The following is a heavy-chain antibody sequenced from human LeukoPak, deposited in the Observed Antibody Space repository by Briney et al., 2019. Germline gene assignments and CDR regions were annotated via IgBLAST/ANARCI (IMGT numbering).Heavy chain of an antibody. CDR1: GYTFIGHL. V-gene: IGHV1-18*04. D-gene: IGHD6-13*01. CDR3: ARDTRAADHPPNWFDP. J-gene: IGHJ5*02. CDR2: ISAYNGNT. Sequence: ASVKVSCKASGYTFIGHLIHWVRQAPGQGLEWMGWISAYNGNTNYAQKLQGRVTMTTDTSTSTAYMELRSLRSDDTAVYYCARDTRAADHPPNWFDPWGQGTLVTVSS.